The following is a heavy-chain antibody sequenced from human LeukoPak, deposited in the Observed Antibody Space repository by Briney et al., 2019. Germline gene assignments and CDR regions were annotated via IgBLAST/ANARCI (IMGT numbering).Heavy chain of an antibody. CDR2: IYYSGST. CDR3: ARLRGRAARHWYFDL. CDR1: GGSISSYY. Sequence: SSETLSLTCTVSGGSISSYYWSWIRQPPGKGLEWIGYIYYSGSTNYNPPLKSRVTISVDTSMNQFSLKLSSVTAADTAVYYCARLRGRAARHWYFDLWGRGTLGTVSS. V-gene: IGHV4-59*08. J-gene: IGHJ2*01. D-gene: IGHD6-6*01.